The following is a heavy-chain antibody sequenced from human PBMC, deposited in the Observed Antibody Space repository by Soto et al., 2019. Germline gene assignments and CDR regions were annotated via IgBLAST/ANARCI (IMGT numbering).Heavy chain of an antibody. D-gene: IGHD2-15*01. V-gene: IGHV1-69*01. CDR3: ARSQGGSSSLDIYYYYYYGMDV. Sequence: QVQLVQSGAEVKKPGSSVKVSCKAPGGTFSSYAISWVRQAPGQGLEWMGGIIPIFGTAKYAQKFQGRVTITADETPRTGYMELSSLRSEDTAVYYCARSQGGSSSLDIYYYYYYGMDVWGQGTTVTVSS. J-gene: IGHJ6*02. CDR1: GGTFSSYA. CDR2: IIPIFGTA.